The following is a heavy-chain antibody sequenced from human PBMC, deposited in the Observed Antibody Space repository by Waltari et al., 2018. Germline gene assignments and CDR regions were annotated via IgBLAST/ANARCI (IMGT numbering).Heavy chain of an antibody. Sequence: QLQLQESGPGLVKPSETLSLTCTVSGGSISSSRYYWGWIRQPPGQGLEWIGSTYSSGTTSYSPSLKSRVTEAVDTSKNQFVLKLSSGTAADTALYYCARDWSVPRITMIQGLPYEAGMDVWGQGTTVSVSS. D-gene: IGHD3-10*01. J-gene: IGHJ6*02. CDR3: ARDWSVPRITMIQGLPYEAGMDV. CDR2: TYSSGTT. V-gene: IGHV4-39*07. CDR1: GGSISSSRYY.